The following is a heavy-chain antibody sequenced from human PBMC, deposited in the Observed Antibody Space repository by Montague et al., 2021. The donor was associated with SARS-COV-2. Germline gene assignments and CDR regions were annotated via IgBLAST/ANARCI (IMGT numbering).Heavy chain of an antibody. CDR1: GGSISSSSYF. D-gene: IGHD3-3*01. V-gene: IGHV4-39*01. Sequence: SETLSLTCTVSGGSISSSSYFWGWIRQPPGKGLEWIGSIYYSGSTYYNPSLKSRVTISVDTSKNQFSLKLSSVTAVDTAVFYCARKTSRGLTIFGVVTASYCFDYWGQGTLVTVSS. CDR3: ARKTSRGLTIFGVVTASYCFDY. CDR2: IYYSGST. J-gene: IGHJ4*02.